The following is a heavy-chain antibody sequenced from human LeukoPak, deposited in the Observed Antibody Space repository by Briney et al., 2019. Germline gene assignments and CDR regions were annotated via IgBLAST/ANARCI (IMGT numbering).Heavy chain of an antibody. CDR3: ARVLLLWFGELSYFDY. CDR2: IYYSGST. CDR1: GGSISSGDYY. J-gene: IGHJ4*02. D-gene: IGHD3-10*01. V-gene: IGHV4-30-4*01. Sequence: SETLSLTCTVSGGSISSGDYYWSWIRQPPGKGLEWIGYIYYSGSTYYNPSLKSRVTISVYTSKNQFSLKLSSVTAADTAVYYCARVLLLWFGELSYFDYWGQGTLVTVSS.